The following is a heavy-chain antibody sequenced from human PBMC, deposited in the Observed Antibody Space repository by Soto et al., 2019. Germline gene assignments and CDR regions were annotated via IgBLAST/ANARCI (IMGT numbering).Heavy chain of an antibody. Sequence: PSETLSITCTVSGGSISSGDYYWSWIRQPPGKGLEWIGYIYYSGSTYYNPSLKSRVTISVDTSKNQFSLKLSSVTAADTAVYYCARVVRGLELQGPLFDLCGQGSLVIVSS. D-gene: IGHD1-7*01. CDR2: IYYSGST. V-gene: IGHV4-30-4*01. J-gene: IGHJ5*02. CDR1: GGSISSGDYY. CDR3: ARVVRGLELQGPLFDL.